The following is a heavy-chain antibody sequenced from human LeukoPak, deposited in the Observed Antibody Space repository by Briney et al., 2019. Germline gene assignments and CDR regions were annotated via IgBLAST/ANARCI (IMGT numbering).Heavy chain of an antibody. Sequence: PGGSLRLSCAASGFTLSNYDMHWVRQATGKGLEWVSGIDIPGNTYYPDSVKGRFTISRDNSWNTLYLQMSSLRVEDTAVYYCAKDQVISGSEASDIWGQGTMVTVSS. J-gene: IGHJ3*02. D-gene: IGHD2-21*01. V-gene: IGHV3-13*01. CDR3: AKDQVISGSEASDI. CDR2: IDIPGNT. CDR1: GFTLSNYD.